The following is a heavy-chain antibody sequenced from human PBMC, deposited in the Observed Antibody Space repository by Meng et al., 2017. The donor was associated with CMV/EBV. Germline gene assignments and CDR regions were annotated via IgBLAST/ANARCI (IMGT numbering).Heavy chain of an antibody. J-gene: IGHJ6*02. CDR3: ARDCSSTTGGMDV. CDR1: GFTFSSYW. Sequence: GESLKISCAASGFTFSSYWMSWVRQAPGKGLEWVASIKQDGSEKYYVDSVKGRFTISRDNAKNSLYLQMNSLRAEDTAVYYCARDCSSTTGGMDVWGQGTTVTVSS. D-gene: IGHD2-2*01. CDR2: IKQDGSEK. V-gene: IGHV3-7*01.